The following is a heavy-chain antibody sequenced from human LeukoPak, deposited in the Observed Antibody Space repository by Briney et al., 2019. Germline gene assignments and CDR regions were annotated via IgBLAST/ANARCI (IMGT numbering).Heavy chain of an antibody. CDR1: GGTFSSYA. V-gene: IGHV1-69*01. J-gene: IGHJ4*02. CDR3: ATYSSSWGYFDY. Sequence: GSSVKVSCKASGGTFSSYAISRVRQAPGQGLEWMGGIIPIFGTANYAQKFQGRVTITADESTSTAYMELSSLRSEDTAVYYCATYSSSWGYFDYWGQGTLVTVSS. D-gene: IGHD6-6*01. CDR2: IIPIFGTA.